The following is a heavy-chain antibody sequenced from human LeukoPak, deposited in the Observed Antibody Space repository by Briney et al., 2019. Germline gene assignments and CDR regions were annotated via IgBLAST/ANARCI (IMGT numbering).Heavy chain of an antibody. D-gene: IGHD3-22*01. CDR2: FYYSGST. Sequence: SETLSLTCTVSGGSISNSSYYWGWIRQPPGKGLEGIGSFYYSGSTYYNPSLKSRVTISVDTSKNQFSLKLSSVTAADTAVYYCARDCGYYYDSSGYRGGGYIDYWGQGTLVTVSS. V-gene: IGHV4-39*07. CDR3: ARDCGYYYDSSGYRGGGYIDY. J-gene: IGHJ4*02. CDR1: GGSISNSSYY.